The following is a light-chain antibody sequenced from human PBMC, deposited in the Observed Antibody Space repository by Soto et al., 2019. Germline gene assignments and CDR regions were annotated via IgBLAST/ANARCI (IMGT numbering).Light chain of an antibody. CDR3: CSYAGSSTPYV. Sequence: SALTQLASVSASPGQSITISCTGTSNDIWSYSLVSWYQQHPGKAPKHMIYEGSKRPSGVSNCFSGSKSGNTASLTISGLQAEDEADYYCCSYAGSSTPYVFGTGTKVTVL. V-gene: IGLV2-23*01. J-gene: IGLJ1*01. CDR2: EGS. CDR1: SNDIWSYSL.